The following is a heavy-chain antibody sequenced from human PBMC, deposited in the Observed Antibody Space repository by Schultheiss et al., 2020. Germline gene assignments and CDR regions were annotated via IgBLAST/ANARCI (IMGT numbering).Heavy chain of an antibody. D-gene: IGHD5-18*01. CDR3: ARDTAMVSYYYYGMDV. CDR1: GFTFSNYA. CDR2: ISSNGGST. J-gene: IGHJ6*02. V-gene: IGHV3-64*04. Sequence: GGSLRLSCSASGFTFSNYAMRWVRQAPGKGLEHVSGISSNGGSTYYADSVKGRFTISRDNSKNTLYLQMNSLRAEDTAVYYCARDTAMVSYYYYGMDVWGQGTTVNVSS.